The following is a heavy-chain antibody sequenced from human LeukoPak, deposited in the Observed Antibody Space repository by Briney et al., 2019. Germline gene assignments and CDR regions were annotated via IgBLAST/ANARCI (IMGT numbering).Heavy chain of an antibody. V-gene: IGHV2-5*02. CDR2: IYWDDDK. J-gene: IGHJ4*02. Sequence: KSGPTLLNPTQTLTLTFTFSGVSLRTSGVGGAWIRQPPGKALEWLSLIYWDDDKRYSPSRKSRKTSTKETTKRQGVLTMTNMDPVDTATYYCAHYDYGDSPTVDYFDYWGQGTLVTVSS. D-gene: IGHD4-17*01. CDR1: GVSLRTSGVG. CDR3: AHYDYGDSPTVDYFDY.